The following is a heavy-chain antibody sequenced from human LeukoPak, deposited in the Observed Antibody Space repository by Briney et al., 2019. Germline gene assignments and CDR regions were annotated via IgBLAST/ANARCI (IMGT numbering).Heavy chain of an antibody. CDR1: GYTFSSYY. CDR3: ARDDSSGPQVY. CDR2: INPSGGST. V-gene: IGHV1-46*01. J-gene: IGHJ4*02. Sequence: ASVKVSCKASGYTFSSYYMHSVRQAPGQGLEWMGIINPSGGSTKYAQKLQGRVTMTRDTSTSTVYMELSSLRSEDTAVYYCARDDSSGPQVYWGQGTLVTVSS. D-gene: IGHD3-22*01.